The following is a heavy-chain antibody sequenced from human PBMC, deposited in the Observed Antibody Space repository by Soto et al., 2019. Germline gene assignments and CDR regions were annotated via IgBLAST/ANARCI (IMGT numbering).Heavy chain of an antibody. Sequence: SETLSLTCTVSGGSITRGGYYWSWIRQHPGKGLEWIGYIYNSGTTYYSPSLKSRVTISVDTSKNQFSLKLTSVTAADTAVYYCARDPDPWGQGTLVTVS. J-gene: IGHJ5*02. V-gene: IGHV4-31*03. CDR3: ARDPDP. CDR1: GGSITRGGYY. CDR2: IYNSGTT.